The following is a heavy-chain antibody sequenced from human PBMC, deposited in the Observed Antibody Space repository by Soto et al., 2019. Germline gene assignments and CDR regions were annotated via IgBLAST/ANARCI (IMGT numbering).Heavy chain of an antibody. Sequence: GGSLRLSCAASGFTFSSYAMHWVRQAPGKGLEWVAVISYDGSNKYYADSVKGRFTISRDNSKNTLYLQMNGLRAEDTAVYYCARDLSSDYGMDVWGQGTTVTVSS. CDR1: GFTFSSYA. V-gene: IGHV3-30*14. CDR2: ISYDGSNK. CDR3: ARDLSSDYGMDV. J-gene: IGHJ6*02.